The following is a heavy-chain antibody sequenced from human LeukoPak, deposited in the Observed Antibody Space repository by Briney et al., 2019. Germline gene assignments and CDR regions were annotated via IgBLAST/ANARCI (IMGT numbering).Heavy chain of an antibody. D-gene: IGHD3-3*01. CDR1: GFTFSSYW. V-gene: IGHV3-74*01. CDR3: ARGGFTIFGVVIGRAFDF. J-gene: IGHJ4*02. CDR2: INGDGSVT. Sequence: GGSLRLSCAASGFTFSSYWMHWVRQGPGIGLVWVSRINGDGSVTNYADSVKGRFTISRDNAKNTLDLQMNSLGVEDTAVYYCARGGFTIFGVVIGRAFDFWGQGTLVTVSS.